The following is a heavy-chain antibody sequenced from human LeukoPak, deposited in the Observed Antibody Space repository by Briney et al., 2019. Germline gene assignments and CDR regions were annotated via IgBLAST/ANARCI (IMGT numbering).Heavy chain of an antibody. CDR3: AKDLGYCSGGSCYSPFDY. V-gene: IGHV3-30*02. CDR2: IRYDGSSK. J-gene: IGHJ4*02. Sequence: PGGSLRLSCAASGFTFSSYGMHWVRQAPGKGLEWVAFIRYDGSSKYYADSVKGRFTISRDNSKNTLYLQMNSLRAEDTAVYYCAKDLGYCSGGSCYSPFDYWGQGTLVTVSS. D-gene: IGHD2-15*01. CDR1: GFTFSSYG.